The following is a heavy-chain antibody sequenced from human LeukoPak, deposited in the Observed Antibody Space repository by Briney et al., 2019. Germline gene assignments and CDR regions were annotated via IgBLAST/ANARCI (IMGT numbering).Heavy chain of an antibody. Sequence: GGSLRLSCAASGFTFSSYGMNWVRQAPGKGPEWISYISRSGATIYYADSVKGRFTISRDNAKNSLYLQMSSLGAEGTAICYCSRDRGGGDIYFDYWGQGTLVTVSS. J-gene: IGHJ4*02. CDR2: ISRSGATI. V-gene: IGHV3-48*03. D-gene: IGHD2-21*02. CDR3: SRDRGGGDIYFDY. CDR1: GFTFSSYG.